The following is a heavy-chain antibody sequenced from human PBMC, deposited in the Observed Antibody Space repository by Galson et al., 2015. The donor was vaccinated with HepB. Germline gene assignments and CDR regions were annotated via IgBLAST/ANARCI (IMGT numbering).Heavy chain of an antibody. Sequence: PALVKPTQTLTLTCTFSGFSLTTSGVGVGWIRQPPGKALEWLGHIYWDDDIRFSPFLKSRLSITKDSSKNQVVLTMTDMDPVDTATYYCAHRLLYGDYFDYWGQGALVTVSS. CDR3: AHRLLYGDYFDY. V-gene: IGHV2-5*02. D-gene: IGHD4-17*01. CDR1: GFSLTTSGVG. J-gene: IGHJ4*02. CDR2: IYWDDDI.